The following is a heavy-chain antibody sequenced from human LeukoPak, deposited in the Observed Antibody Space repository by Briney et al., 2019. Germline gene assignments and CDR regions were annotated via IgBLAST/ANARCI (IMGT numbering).Heavy chain of an antibody. CDR2: TYYKSKWYN. V-gene: IGHV6-1*01. CDR1: GDSDSSNSAA. D-gene: IGHD1-14*01. J-gene: IGHJ5*02. CDR3: ARSTPPRDWFDP. Sequence: SQTLSLTCAISGDSDSSNSAAWNWIRQSPSRGLEWLGRTYYKSKWYNDYAVSVKSRITINPDTSKNQFSLQLNSVTPEDTAVYYCARSTPPRDWFDPWGQGTLVTVSS.